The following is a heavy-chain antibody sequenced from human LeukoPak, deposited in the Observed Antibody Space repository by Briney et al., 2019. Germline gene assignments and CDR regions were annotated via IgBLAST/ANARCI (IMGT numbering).Heavy chain of an antibody. CDR3: ARGSGVQVWSGLDY. D-gene: IGHD5-18*01. Sequence: PGGSLRLSCAASGFTFSSYWMNWVRQAPGKGLEWVANIKQDGSEKYYVDSVKGRFTISRDNAKNSLYLQMYSLRVEDTAVYYCARGSGVQVWSGLDYWGQGTLVTVSS. CDR1: GFTFSSYW. V-gene: IGHV3-7*02. J-gene: IGHJ4*02. CDR2: IKQDGSEK.